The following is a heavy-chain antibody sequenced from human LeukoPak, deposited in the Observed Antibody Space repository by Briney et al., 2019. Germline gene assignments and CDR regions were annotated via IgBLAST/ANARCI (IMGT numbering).Heavy chain of an antibody. CDR2: IYHSEST. V-gene: IGHV4-59*13. D-gene: IGHD2-15*01. CDR3: VSLRCELLASSFDH. CDR1: TDSTNAYC. J-gene: IGHJ4*02. Sequence: SETLSLTCSGSTDSTNAYCWSWIRQSPGKGLEGIGHIYHSESTDDNPSFSSRVTISVDRYKKEFSLQLPSVTVAEPAMYYFVSLRCELLASSFDHWGQGAFVIVS.